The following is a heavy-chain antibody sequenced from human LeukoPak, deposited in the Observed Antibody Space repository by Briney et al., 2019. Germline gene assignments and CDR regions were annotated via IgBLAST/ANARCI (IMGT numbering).Heavy chain of an antibody. D-gene: IGHD5-12*01. J-gene: IGHJ4*02. CDR3: TTDPPGYVCY. V-gene: IGHV3-15*01. CDR1: GFTFSDYY. CDR2: IKSKTDGGTT. Sequence: GGSLRLSCAASGFTFSDYYMSWIRQAPGKGLEWVGRIKSKTDGGTTDYAAPVKGRFTISRDDSKNTLYLQMNSLKTEDTAVYYCTTDPPGYVCYWGQGTLVTVSS.